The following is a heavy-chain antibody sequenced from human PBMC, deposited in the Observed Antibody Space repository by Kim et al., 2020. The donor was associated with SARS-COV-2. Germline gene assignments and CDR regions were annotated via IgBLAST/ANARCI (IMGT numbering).Heavy chain of an antibody. J-gene: IGHJ4*02. CDR3: TMTYYFDTTGW. D-gene: IGHD3-22*01. Sequence: GGSLRLSCAASGVTFNNAWMTWVRQAPGKGLEWVGQIKSKIDGGTADYAAPVKGRFTISRDDSRNTVYLQMNRLNAEDAAIYYCTMTYYFDTTGWWGQGTLVTVSS. CDR1: GVTFNNAW. V-gene: IGHV3-15*01. CDR2: IKSKIDGGTA.